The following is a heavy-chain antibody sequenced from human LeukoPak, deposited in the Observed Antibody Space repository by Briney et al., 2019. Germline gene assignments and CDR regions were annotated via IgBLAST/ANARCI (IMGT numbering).Heavy chain of an antibody. Sequence: GGSLRLSCAASGFTFDDYAMHWVRHAPGKGLEWVSLISWDGGSTYYADSVKGRFTISRDNSKNSLYLQMNSLRAEDTALYYCAKDIATMTTVTTCFDYWGQGTLVTVSS. D-gene: IGHD4-17*01. CDR2: ISWDGGST. V-gene: IGHV3-43D*03. J-gene: IGHJ4*02. CDR3: AKDIATMTTVTTCFDY. CDR1: GFTFDDYA.